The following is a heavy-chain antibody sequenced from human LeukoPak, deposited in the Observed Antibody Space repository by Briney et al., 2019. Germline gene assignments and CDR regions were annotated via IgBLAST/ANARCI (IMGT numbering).Heavy chain of an antibody. CDR3: ARGPSYDILTGYYTADFDY. D-gene: IGHD3-9*01. Sequence: SETLSLTCAVYGGSFSGYYWSWLRQPPGKGLEWIGYIYYSGSTNYNPSLKSRVTISVDTSKNQFSLKLSSVTAADTAVYYCARGPSYDILTGYYTADFDYWGQGTLVTVSS. CDR1: GGSFSGYY. V-gene: IGHV4-59*01. J-gene: IGHJ4*02. CDR2: IYYSGST.